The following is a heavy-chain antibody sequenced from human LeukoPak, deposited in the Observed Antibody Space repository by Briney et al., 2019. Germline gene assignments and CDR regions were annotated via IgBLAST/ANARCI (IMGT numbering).Heavy chain of an antibody. J-gene: IGHJ5*01. CDR1: GFSFDDYA. CDR2: ISGDGGSS. Sequence: GGSLRLSCAAPGFSFDDYAIHWVRQAPGKGLEWVSLISGDGGSSFYADSVKGRFTISRDNSKNSLYLQMRSLRSEDTALYYCARESDSIGWYDSWGQGTLVTVSS. D-gene: IGHD4-11*01. V-gene: IGHV3-43*02. CDR3: ARESDSIGWYDS.